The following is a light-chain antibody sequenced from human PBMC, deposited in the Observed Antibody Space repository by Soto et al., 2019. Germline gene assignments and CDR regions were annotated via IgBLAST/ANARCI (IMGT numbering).Light chain of an antibody. V-gene: IGKV1-5*03. Sequence: DIQMTQSPSTLSASVGDRVTITCRASQSISPWLAWYQQKPGKAPILLIYKASNLESGVPSRFSGSGSRTEFTLTISSLQPDDFAAYYCQHYNCYPWTFGPGTKVEIK. CDR2: KAS. CDR1: QSISPW. J-gene: IGKJ1*01. CDR3: QHYNCYPWT.